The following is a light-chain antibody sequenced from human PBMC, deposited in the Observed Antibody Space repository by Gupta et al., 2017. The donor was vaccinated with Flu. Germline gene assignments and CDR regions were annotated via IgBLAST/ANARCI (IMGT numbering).Light chain of an antibody. J-gene: IGLJ3*02. CDR3: AEWDDSLSGPRV. CDR1: SSNIGSNY. V-gene: IGLV1-47*01. Sequence: QSVLTQPPSASGTPGQRVTISCSGSSSNIGSNYVYWYQQLPGTAPKLLSYRNNQRPSGVPDRFSGAKSGTSASLVISGRRSEDEADYYCAEWDDSLSGPRVFGGGTKLTVI. CDR2: RNN.